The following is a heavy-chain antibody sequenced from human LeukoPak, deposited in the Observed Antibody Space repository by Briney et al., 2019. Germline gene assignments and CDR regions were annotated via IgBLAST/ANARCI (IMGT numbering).Heavy chain of an antibody. CDR3: ARAGGS. Sequence: HPGGSLRLSCAASGFTFSSYAMHWVRQAPGKGLEWVAVISYDGSNEYYADSVKGRFTISRDNSKNTLYVQMNSLRAEDTAVYYCARAGGSWGQGTLVTVSS. CDR1: GFTFSSYA. J-gene: IGHJ4*02. V-gene: IGHV3-30-3*01. CDR2: ISYDGSNE. D-gene: IGHD2-15*01.